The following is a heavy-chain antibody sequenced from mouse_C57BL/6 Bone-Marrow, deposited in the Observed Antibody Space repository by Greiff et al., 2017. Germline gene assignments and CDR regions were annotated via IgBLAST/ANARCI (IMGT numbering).Heavy chain of an antibody. CDR1: GSTFTSSW. Sequence: QVQLQQSGAALVKPGASVKMSCKASGSTFTSSWLTWVKQRPGPGLEWIGDIYPGSGSTNYNEKFKSKATLTVDTSSSTAYMQLSSLTSEDSAVYYCALTGDYWGQGTTLTVSS. V-gene: IGHV1-55*01. J-gene: IGHJ2*01. CDR2: IYPGSGST. CDR3: ALTGDY.